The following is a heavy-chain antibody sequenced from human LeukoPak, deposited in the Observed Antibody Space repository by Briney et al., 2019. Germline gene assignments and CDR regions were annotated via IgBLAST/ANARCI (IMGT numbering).Heavy chain of an antibody. CDR3: ARSPGWGSSWYYNDY. CDR1: GFTISTYA. Sequence: GRSLRLSCAASGFTISTYAMHWVRQAPGKGLEWVAVMSSDGFNKYYADSVKGRFTISRDNSKNTLFLQMNSLRAEDTAVYYCARSPGWGSSWYYNDYWGQGTLVTVSS. V-gene: IGHV3-30-3*01. CDR2: MSSDGFNK. D-gene: IGHD6-13*01. J-gene: IGHJ4*02.